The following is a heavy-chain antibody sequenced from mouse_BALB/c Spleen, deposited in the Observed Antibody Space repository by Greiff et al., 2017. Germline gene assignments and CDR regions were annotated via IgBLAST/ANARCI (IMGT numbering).Heavy chain of an antibody. CDR3: ARNRGYDYAMDY. V-gene: IGHV1-54*01. CDR1: GYAFTNYL. J-gene: IGHJ4*01. D-gene: IGHD2-2*01. Sequence: VQLQQSGAELVRPGTSVKVSCKASGYAFTNYLIEWVKQRPGQGLEWIGVINPGSGGTNYNEKFKGKATLTADKSSSTAYMQLSSLTSDDSAVYFCARNRGYDYAMDYWGQGTSVTVSS. CDR2: INPGSGGT.